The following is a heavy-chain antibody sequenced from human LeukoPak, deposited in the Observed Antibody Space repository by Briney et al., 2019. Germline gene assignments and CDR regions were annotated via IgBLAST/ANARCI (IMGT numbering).Heavy chain of an antibody. J-gene: IGHJ4*02. CDR3: AREKNDIVVTSYFFDY. CDR2: IYDSGDT. D-gene: IGHD5-12*01. CDR1: GFSVRTNY. Sequence: GGSLRLSCAVSGFSVRTNYVGWVRQAPGKGLEWVSVIYDSGDTYYVNSVKGRFTISRDNSKNTVYLQMNSLRAEDTAVYFCAREKNDIVVTSYFFDYWGQGTLVTVSS. V-gene: IGHV3-53*01.